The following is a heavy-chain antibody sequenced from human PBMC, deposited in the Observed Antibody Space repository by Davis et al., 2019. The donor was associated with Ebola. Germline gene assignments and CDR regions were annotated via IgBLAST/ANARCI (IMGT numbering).Heavy chain of an antibody. CDR1: GGSFSGYY. CDR3: AVYTVVVTDIRAEYFQH. D-gene: IGHD2-21*02. J-gene: IGHJ1*01. CDR2: INHSGST. Sequence: MPGGSLRLSCAVYGGSFSGYYWSWIRQPPGKGLEWIGEINHSGSTNYNPSLKSRVTISVDTSKNQFSLRLSSVTAADTAVYYCAVYTVVVTDIRAEYFQHWGKGTLATVSS. V-gene: IGHV4-34*01.